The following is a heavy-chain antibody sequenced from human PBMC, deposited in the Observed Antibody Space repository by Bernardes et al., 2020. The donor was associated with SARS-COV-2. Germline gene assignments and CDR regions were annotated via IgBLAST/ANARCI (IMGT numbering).Heavy chain of an antibody. D-gene: IGHD3-10*01. CDR2: INHSGST. V-gene: IGHV4-34*01. CDR1: GGSFRGYF. J-gene: IGHJ2*01. CDR3: ARGRTPMVRGIVKGASKYFDF. Sequence: SVTLALTCAVYGGSFRGYFWNWIRQPPGRGLEWIGGINHSGSTFYNPSLKSRVTFSVDTTKNQFSLKLSSVTAADTAIYYCARGRTPMVRGIVKGASKYFDFWGRGTQVTVSS.